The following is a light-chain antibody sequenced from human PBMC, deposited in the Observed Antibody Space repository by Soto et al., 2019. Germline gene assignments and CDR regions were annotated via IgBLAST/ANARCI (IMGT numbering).Light chain of an antibody. Sequence: VLTQSPATLSVSPGERATLSCRASQRVVSYLAWSQQKPGQAPRLLIYDASTRATGVPPRFTGSGSGTEFTLTINGLQSEDVAVYHCQQYNSCPRTFGQGTKVEIK. CDR1: QRVVSY. CDR3: QQYNSCPRT. V-gene: IGKV3-15*01. CDR2: DAS. J-gene: IGKJ1*01.